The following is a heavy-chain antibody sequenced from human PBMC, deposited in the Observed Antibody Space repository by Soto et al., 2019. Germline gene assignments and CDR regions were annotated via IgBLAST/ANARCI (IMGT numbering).Heavy chain of an antibody. V-gene: IGHV3-21*01. CDR1: GFTFRSFT. Sequence: PGGSLRLSCAASGFTFRSFTMNWVRQAPGKGLEWVSTISINSAYIYYTDALRGRFTISRDNAKNSLHLQMNSLRAEDTAVYYCTRDASRDSSARGWFDPWGPGTLVTV. J-gene: IGHJ5*02. D-gene: IGHD6-13*01. CDR3: TRDASRDSSARGWFDP. CDR2: ISINSAYI.